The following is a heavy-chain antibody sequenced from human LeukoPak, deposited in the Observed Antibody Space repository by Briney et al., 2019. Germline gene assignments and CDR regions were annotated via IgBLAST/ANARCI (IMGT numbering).Heavy chain of an antibody. V-gene: IGHV4-30-2*01. CDR1: GGSISSGGYS. D-gene: IGHD6-19*01. Sequence: SQTLSLTCAVSGGSISSGGYSWSWIRQPPGKGLEWIGYIYHSGSTYYNPSLKSRVTISLDTSKNQFSLNLNSVTAADTAVYYCARASGWYGDYFDSWGQGTLVSVSS. CDR3: ARASGWYGDYFDS. J-gene: IGHJ4*02. CDR2: IYHSGST.